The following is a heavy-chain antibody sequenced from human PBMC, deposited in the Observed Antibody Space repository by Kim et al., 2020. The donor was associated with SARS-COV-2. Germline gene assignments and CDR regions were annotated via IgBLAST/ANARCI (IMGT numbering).Heavy chain of an antibody. V-gene: IGHV3-66*01. Sequence: SGKGSFTIPRDNSKNTLYLQMNSLRAEDTAVYYCARAGYSSGWSGDLFDYWGQGTLVTVSS. J-gene: IGHJ4*02. D-gene: IGHD6-19*01. CDR3: ARAGYSSGWSGDLFDY.